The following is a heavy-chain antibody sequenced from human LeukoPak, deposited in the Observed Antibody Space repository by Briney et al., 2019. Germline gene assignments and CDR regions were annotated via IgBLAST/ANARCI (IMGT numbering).Heavy chain of an antibody. CDR2: IKQDGSEK. J-gene: IGHJ3*02. D-gene: IGHD3-3*01. V-gene: IGHV3-7*01. Sequence: PGGSLRLSCAASGFTFSSYWMSWVRQAPGKGLEWVANIKQDGSEKYYVDSVKGRFTISRDNAKNSPYLQMNSLRAEDTAVYYCARQTYYDFWSGYHDAFDIWGQGTMVTVSS. CDR1: GFTFSSYW. CDR3: ARQTYYDFWSGYHDAFDI.